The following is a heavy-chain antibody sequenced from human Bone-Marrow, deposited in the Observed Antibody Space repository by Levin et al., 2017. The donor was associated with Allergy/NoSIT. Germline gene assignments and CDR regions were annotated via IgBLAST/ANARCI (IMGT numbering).Heavy chain of an antibody. D-gene: IGHD3-10*01. Sequence: ASVKVSCKASGYVFRSYGFSWVRQAPGQGLEWMGWITSYNGKTNYAQKFQGRITVTTDSSTSTTYMELRSLRSEDTAVYYCARSMYFYGSGYQNSYYQGLDVWGQGTAVIVSS. CDR1: GYVFRSYG. CDR2: ITSYNGKT. V-gene: IGHV1-18*01. J-gene: IGHJ6*02. CDR3: ARSMYFYGSGYQNSYYQGLDV.